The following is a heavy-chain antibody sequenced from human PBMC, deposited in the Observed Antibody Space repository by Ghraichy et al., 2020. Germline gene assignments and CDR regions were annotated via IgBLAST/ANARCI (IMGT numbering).Heavy chain of an antibody. J-gene: IGHJ6*03. V-gene: IGHV4-38-2*01. Sequence: SETLSLTCAVSGYSISSGYYWGWIRQPPGKGLEWIGYIYYSGSTYYNPSLKSRVTISVDTSKNQFSLKLSSVTAADTAVYYCARVCHSSSWEDYYYYYMDVWGKGTTVTVSS. CDR2: IYYSGST. D-gene: IGHD6-13*01. CDR3: ARVCHSSSWEDYYYYYMDV. CDR1: GYSISSGYY.